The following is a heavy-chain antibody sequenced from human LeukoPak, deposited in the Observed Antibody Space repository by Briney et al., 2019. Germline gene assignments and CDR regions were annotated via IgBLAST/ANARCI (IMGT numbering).Heavy chain of an antibody. D-gene: IGHD5-18*01. CDR1: GDTFTGYY. CDR3: AKVRERGYSSKPFDL. Sequence: GALVKVPCQASGDTFTGYYIHWVRQAPGQGLEWMGWINANTGGTSYAQKFQDGVTMTRNTSINTAYMELSRLRFDDTAVYYCAKVRERGYSSKPFDLWGQGTMVTVSS. J-gene: IGHJ3*01. V-gene: IGHV1-2*02. CDR2: INANTGGT.